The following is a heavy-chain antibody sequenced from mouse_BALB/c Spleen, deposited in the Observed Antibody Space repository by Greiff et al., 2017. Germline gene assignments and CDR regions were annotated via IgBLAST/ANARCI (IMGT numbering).Heavy chain of an antibody. CDR3: ARDRGDYYGSSYVYYAMDY. Sequence: EVQGVESGGGLVKPGGSLKLSCAASGFTFSDYYMYWVRQTPEKRLEWVATISDGGSYTYYPDSVKGRFTISRDNAKNNLYLQMSSLKSEDTAMYYCARDRGDYYGSSYVYYAMDYWGQGTSVTVSS. CDR2: ISDGGSYT. D-gene: IGHD1-1*01. V-gene: IGHV5-4*02. CDR1: GFTFSDYY. J-gene: IGHJ4*01.